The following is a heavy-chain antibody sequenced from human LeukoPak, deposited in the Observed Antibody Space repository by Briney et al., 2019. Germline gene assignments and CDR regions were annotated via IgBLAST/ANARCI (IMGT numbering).Heavy chain of an antibody. D-gene: IGHD1-26*01. J-gene: IGHJ4*02. CDR1: GFNFSSYW. V-gene: IGHV3-7*01. CDR3: ARDVVGSLDY. Sequence: GGSLMLSCAASGFNFSSYWMARVRQAPGKGLEWVANIKGDESARHQADSVKGRFTISRDNTRNSLYLQMTNLRGDDTAVYYCARDVVGSLDYRGQGTLVTVSS. CDR2: IKGDESAR.